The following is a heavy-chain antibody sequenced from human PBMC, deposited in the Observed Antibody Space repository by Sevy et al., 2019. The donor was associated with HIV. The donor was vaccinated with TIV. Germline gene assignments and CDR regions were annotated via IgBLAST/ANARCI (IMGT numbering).Heavy chain of an antibody. D-gene: IGHD4-17*01. Sequence: ASLKVSCKASGGTFSSYAISCVRQAPGQGLEWMGGIIPILGIANYAQKFQGRVTITADKSTSTAYMELSSLRSEDTAVYYCARGGLDYGGNGGQGGYYYYYMDVWGKGTTVTVSS. CDR1: GGTFSSYA. J-gene: IGHJ6*03. CDR2: IIPILGIA. CDR3: ARGGLDYGGNGGQGGYYYYYMDV. V-gene: IGHV1-69*10.